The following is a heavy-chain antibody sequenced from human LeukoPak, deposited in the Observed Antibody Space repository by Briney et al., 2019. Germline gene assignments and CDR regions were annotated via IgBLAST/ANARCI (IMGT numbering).Heavy chain of an antibody. CDR3: ARPRYSSGALLY. CDR2: INHSGST. CDR1: GGSFSGYY. D-gene: IGHD6-19*01. V-gene: IGHV4-34*01. J-gene: IGHJ4*02. Sequence: SETLSLTCAAYGGSFSGYYWSWIRQPPGKGLEWIGEINHSGSTNYNPSLKSRVTISVDTSKNQVSLKLSSVTAADTAVYYCARPRYSSGALLYWGQGTLVTVSS.